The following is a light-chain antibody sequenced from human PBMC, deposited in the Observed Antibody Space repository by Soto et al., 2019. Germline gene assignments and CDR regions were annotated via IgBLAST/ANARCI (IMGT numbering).Light chain of an antibody. Sequence: EIVLTQSPATLSLSPGERATLSCRASPSVSSYLAWYQQKPGQAPRLLIYDASNRATGIPARFSGSGSGTDFTLTISSLEPEEFAVYYCQQRSNWPLTFGGGTKVEIK. V-gene: IGKV3-11*01. J-gene: IGKJ4*01. CDR2: DAS. CDR1: PSVSSY. CDR3: QQRSNWPLT.